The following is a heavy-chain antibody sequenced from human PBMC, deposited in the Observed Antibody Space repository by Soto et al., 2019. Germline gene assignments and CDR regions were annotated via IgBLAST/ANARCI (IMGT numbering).Heavy chain of an antibody. J-gene: IGHJ4*02. CDR2: IYHRGST. V-gene: IGHV4-31*02. CDR1: GGSISSGDYY. D-gene: IGHD2-21*01. Sequence: TSETLSLTCTVSGGSISSGDYYWNWIRQHPGKGLEWAGYIYHRGSTKYNPSLKNRVTISVDTSKNQISLKLSSLSAADTAVYYFARAESVGHHVVPDYWGQGTLVTVSS. CDR3: ARAESVGHHVVPDY.